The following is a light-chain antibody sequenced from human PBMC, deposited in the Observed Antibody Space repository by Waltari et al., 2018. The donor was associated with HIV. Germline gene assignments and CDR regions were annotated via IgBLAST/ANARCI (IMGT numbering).Light chain of an antibody. Sequence: VVTQEPSLTVSPGGTVTLTCASSIGPVTNALHPYWFHKRPCQAPRTLIYDSSEKPPLPPARFSGSLFGGKAALTLSGAQPEDEADYSCLLSYVNTPWVFGGGTKLTVL. V-gene: IGLV7-46*01. CDR2: DSS. CDR3: LLSYVNTPWV. J-gene: IGLJ3*02. CDR1: IGPVTNALH.